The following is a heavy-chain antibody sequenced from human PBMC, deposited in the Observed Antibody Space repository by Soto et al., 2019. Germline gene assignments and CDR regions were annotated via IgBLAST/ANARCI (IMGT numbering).Heavy chain of an antibody. CDR3: ARDRCGGSCYSYYYGMDV. CDR2: ISSSSSYI. Sequence: EVQLVESGGGLAKPGGSLRLSCAASGFTFSSYSMNWVRQAPGKGLEWVSSISSSSSYIYYADSVKGRFTISRDNAKNSLYLQMNSLRAEDTAVYYCARDRCGGSCYSYYYGMDVWGQGTTVTVSS. D-gene: IGHD2-15*01. V-gene: IGHV3-21*01. CDR1: GFTFSSYS. J-gene: IGHJ6*02.